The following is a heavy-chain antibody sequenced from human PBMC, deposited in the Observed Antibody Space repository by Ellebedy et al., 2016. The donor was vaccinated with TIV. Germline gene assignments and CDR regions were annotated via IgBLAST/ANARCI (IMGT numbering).Heavy chain of an antibody. J-gene: IGHJ6*02. CDR1: GGTFSSYA. CDR2: FDPEDGET. D-gene: IGHD6-19*01. V-gene: IGHV1-24*01. CDR3: ATDIAGAVAAYYYHGMDV. Sequence: AASVKVSCKASGGTFSSYAISWVRQAPGQGLEWMGGFDPEDGETIYAQKFQGRVTMTEDTSTDTAYMELSSLRSEDTAVYYCATDIAGAVAAYYYHGMDVWGQGTTVTVSS.